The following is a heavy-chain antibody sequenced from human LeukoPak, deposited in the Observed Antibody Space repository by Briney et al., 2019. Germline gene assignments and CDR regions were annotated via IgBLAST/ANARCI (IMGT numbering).Heavy chain of an antibody. D-gene: IGHD3-3*01. CDR3: ARVSDFWSGYGRGVFDY. CDR1: GGSFSGYY. J-gene: IGHJ4*02. V-gene: IGHV4-34*01. CDR2: INHSGST. Sequence: PSETLSLTCAVYGGSFSGYYWSWIRQPPGKGLEWIGEINHSGSTNYNPSLKSRVTISVDTSKNQFPLKLSSVTAADTAVYYCARVSDFWSGYGRGVFDYWGQGTLVTVSS.